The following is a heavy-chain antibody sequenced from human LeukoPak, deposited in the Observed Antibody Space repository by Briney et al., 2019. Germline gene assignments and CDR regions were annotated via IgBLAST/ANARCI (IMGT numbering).Heavy chain of an antibody. CDR3: AKRYSSGFYYMDV. Sequence: NPGGSLRLSXAASGFTFSDYYMTWIRQAPGKGLEWVSYITSSGSTVYYADSVRGRFTISRDNAKNSLYLQMNSLRAEDTAVYYCAKRYSSGFYYMDVWGKGTTVTVSS. V-gene: IGHV3-11*04. CDR1: GFTFSDYY. J-gene: IGHJ6*03. CDR2: ITSSGSTV. D-gene: IGHD6-19*01.